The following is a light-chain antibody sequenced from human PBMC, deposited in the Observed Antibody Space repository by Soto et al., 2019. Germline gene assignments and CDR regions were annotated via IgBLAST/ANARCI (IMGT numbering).Light chain of an antibody. CDR2: GNN. Sequence: QSVLTQPPSVSGAPGQRVTISCTGSSSNIGAGYDVYWYQQLPGTAPKLLIYGNNNRPSGVPDRFSGSKSGTSGSLAITGLQAEDEADYYCQSYDSSLSGSVFGGGTKLTDL. J-gene: IGLJ3*02. V-gene: IGLV1-40*01. CDR1: SSNIGAGYD. CDR3: QSYDSSLSGSV.